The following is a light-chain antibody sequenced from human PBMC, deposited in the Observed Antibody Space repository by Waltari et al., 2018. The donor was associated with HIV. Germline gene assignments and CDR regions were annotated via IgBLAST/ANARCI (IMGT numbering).Light chain of an antibody. Sequence: QSVLTQPPSVSGAPGPNVTVSCPGSSSNIRTSYDVPSYQFLPRALPQLLIYGNSLRPAGVSGRFSGSCSGTSASLAITGLQPADEADYYCQSYDSSLNGWVFGGGTKVTVL. CDR3: QSYDSSLNGWV. CDR1: SSNIRTSYD. V-gene: IGLV1-40*01. CDR2: GNS. J-gene: IGLJ3*02.